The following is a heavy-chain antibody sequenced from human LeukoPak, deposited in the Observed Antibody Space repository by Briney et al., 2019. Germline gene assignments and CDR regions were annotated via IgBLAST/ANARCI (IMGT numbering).Heavy chain of an antibody. D-gene: IGHD3-16*01. CDR3: TSTLGY. J-gene: IGHJ4*02. CDR1: GFTFRDVW. Sequence: PGGSLRLSCTASGFTFRDVWMTWVRQAPGKGLEWVGRIQTITDGGTTDYAALVRGRFTISRDDSKNTLYLQMNSLKREDTAVYYCTSTLGYWGQGTLVTVSS. CDR2: IQTITDGGTT. V-gene: IGHV3-15*01.